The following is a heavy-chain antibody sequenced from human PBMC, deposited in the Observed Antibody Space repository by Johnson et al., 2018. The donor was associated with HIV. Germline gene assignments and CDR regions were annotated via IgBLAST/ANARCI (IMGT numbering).Heavy chain of an antibody. CDR3: AREEGTDILTRGDAFDI. CDR1: GFIFSDYY. D-gene: IGHD3-9*01. Sequence: QVQLVESGGDLVKPGGSLRLSCAASGFIFSDYYMTWIRQAPGKGLESISYISSSGRTIYYADSVKGRFTISRDNAKKSLYLQMNSLRAEDTAVYYCAREEGTDILTRGDAFDIWGQGTMVTVSS. V-gene: IGHV3-11*04. CDR2: ISSSGRTI. J-gene: IGHJ3*02.